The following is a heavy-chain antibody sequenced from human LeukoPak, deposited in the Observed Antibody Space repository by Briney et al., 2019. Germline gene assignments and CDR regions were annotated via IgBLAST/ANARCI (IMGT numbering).Heavy chain of an antibody. CDR3: ARSRTTMIVVVILYDAFDI. Sequence: ASVKVSCKASGYTFTSYYMHWVRQAPGQGLEWMGIINPSGGSTSYAQKFQGRVTITADESTSTAYMELSSLRSEDTAVYYCARSRTTMIVVVILYDAFDIWGQGTMVTVSS. CDR2: INPSGGST. V-gene: IGHV1-46*01. CDR1: GYTFTSYY. D-gene: IGHD3-22*01. J-gene: IGHJ3*02.